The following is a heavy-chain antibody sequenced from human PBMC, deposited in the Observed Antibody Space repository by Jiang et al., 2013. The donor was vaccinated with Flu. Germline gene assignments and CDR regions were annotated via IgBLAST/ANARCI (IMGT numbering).Heavy chain of an antibody. V-gene: IGHV1-2*02. CDR2: INPNSGGT. CDR3: ARDGGYSYGFGY. Sequence: GAEVKKPGASVKVSCRASGYTFTDHYMHWVRQAPGQGLEWMGWINPNSGGTNYAQKFQGRITMARDTSISTAYMELSTLTSDDTAVYYCARDGGYSYGFGYWGQGTLVTVSS. J-gene: IGHJ4*02. CDR1: GYTFTDHY. D-gene: IGHD5-18*01.